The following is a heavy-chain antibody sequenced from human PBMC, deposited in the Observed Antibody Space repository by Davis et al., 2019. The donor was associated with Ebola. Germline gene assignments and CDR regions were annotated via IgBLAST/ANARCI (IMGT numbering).Heavy chain of an antibody. Sequence: PGGSLRLSCAASGFTFSSYSMNWVRQAPGKGLEWVSSISSSSSYIYYADSVKGRFTISRDNAKNSLYLQMNSLRAEDTAVYYCARAGPPDYYDSSGYYGGDAFDIWGQGTMVTVSS. D-gene: IGHD3-22*01. CDR3: ARAGPPDYYDSSGYYGGDAFDI. CDR2: ISSSSSYI. CDR1: GFTFSSYS. V-gene: IGHV3-21*01. J-gene: IGHJ3*02.